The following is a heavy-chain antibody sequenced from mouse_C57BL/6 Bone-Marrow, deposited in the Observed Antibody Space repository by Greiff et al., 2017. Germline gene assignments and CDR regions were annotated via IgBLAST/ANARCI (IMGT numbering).Heavy chain of an antibody. D-gene: IGHD2-1*01. V-gene: IGHV14-4*01. CDR2: IDPENGDT. CDR1: GFNIKDDY. J-gene: IGHJ1*03. Sequence: EVQLQQSGAELVRPGASVKLSCTASGFNIKDDYMHWVKQRPEQGLEWIGWIDPENGDTEYASKFQGKATITADTSSNTAYLQLSSLTSEDTAVYYCTCNYYWYFDVWGTETTVTVSS. CDR3: TCNYYWYFDV.